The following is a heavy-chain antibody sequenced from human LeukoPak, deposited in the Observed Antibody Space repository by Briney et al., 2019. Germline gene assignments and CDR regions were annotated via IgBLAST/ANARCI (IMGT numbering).Heavy chain of an antibody. CDR3: ARVTRSGWYHKYNWFDP. V-gene: IGHV1-69*06. J-gene: IGHJ5*02. Sequence: SVKVSCKASGGTFSSYAISWVRQATGQGLEWMGGIIPIFGTANYAQKFQGRVTITADKSTSTAYMELSSLRSEDTAVYYCARVTRSGWYHKYNWFDPWGQGTLVTVSS. D-gene: IGHD6-19*01. CDR1: GGTFSSYA. CDR2: IIPIFGTA.